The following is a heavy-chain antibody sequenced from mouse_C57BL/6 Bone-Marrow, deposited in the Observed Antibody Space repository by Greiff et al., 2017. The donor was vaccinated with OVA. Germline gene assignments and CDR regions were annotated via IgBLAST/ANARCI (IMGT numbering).Heavy chain of an antibody. D-gene: IGHD2-12*01. CDR1: EYEFPSHD. Sequence: DVMLVESGGGLVQPGESLKLSCESNEYEFPSHDMSWVRKTPEKRLELVAAINSDGGSTYYTDNMEGRFIISIDKTTKTPYLQMRSLRSEDSAVYYCARNYSYDRSGLDYWGQGTLVTVSA. CDR2: INSDGGST. J-gene: IGHJ4*01. V-gene: IGHV5-2*03. CDR3: ARNYSYDRSGLDY.